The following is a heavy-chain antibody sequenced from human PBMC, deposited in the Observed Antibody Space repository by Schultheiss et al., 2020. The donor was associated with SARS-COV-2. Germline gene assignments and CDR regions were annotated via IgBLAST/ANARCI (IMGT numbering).Heavy chain of an antibody. CDR2: IYYSGST. V-gene: IGHV4-59*12. CDR3: ARGTANPLFYYYGMDV. D-gene: IGHD3-10*01. Sequence: SETLSLTCTVSGGSISSYYWSWIRQPPGKGLEWIGYIYYSGSTNYNPSLKSRVTISVDTSKNQFSLKLSSVTAADTAVYYCARGTANPLFYYYGMDVWGQGTTVTVSS. J-gene: IGHJ6*02. CDR1: GGSISSYY.